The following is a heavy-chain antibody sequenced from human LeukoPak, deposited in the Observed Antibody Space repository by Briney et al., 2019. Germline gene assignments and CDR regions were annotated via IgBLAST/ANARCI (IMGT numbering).Heavy chain of an antibody. Sequence: SETLSLTCTVSGGSISSSSYYWGWIRQPPGKGLEWIGSIYYSGSTYYNPSLKSRVTISVDTSKNQFSLKLGSVTAADTAVYYCARQVGSFTMMPWGQGTLVTVSS. J-gene: IGHJ1*01. V-gene: IGHV4-39*01. D-gene: IGHD3-22*01. CDR2: IYYSGST. CDR3: ARQVGSFTMMP. CDR1: GGSISSSSYY.